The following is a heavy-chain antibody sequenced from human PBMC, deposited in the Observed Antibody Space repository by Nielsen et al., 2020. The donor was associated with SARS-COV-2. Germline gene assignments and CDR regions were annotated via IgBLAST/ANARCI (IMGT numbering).Heavy chain of an antibody. CDR2: IYHSGNP. CDR1: GYSINSGYY. V-gene: IGHV4-38-2*02. D-gene: IGHD3-9*01. J-gene: IGHJ6*03. CDR3: AKSQTVQHLDWSNTFSYQYYIDV. Sequence: SETLSLTCTVSGYSINSGYYWGWIRQPPGKGLERIASIYHSGNPYYNPSLKSRVTISLDTSENRFSLHLNSVTAADTAVYFCAKSQTVQHLDWSNTFSYQYYIDVWGKGTTVTVSS.